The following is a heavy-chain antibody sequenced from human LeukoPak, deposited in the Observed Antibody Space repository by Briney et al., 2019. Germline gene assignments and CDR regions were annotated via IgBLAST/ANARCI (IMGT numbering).Heavy chain of an antibody. Sequence: GGSPRLSCAASGFTFSSYSMNWVRQAPGKGLEWVSSISSSSSYIYYADSVKGRFTISRDNAKNSLYLQMNSLRAEDTAVYYCAREADSSGYYASFDAFDIWGQGTMVTVSS. CDR1: GFTFSSYS. J-gene: IGHJ3*02. CDR3: AREADSSGYYASFDAFDI. V-gene: IGHV3-21*01. CDR2: ISSSSSYI. D-gene: IGHD3-22*01.